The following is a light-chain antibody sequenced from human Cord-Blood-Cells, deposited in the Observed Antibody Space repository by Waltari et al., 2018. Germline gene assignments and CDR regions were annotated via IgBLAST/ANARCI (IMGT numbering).Light chain of an antibody. CDR1: SRDVGGYNL. V-gene: IGLV2-23*01. CDR3: CSDAGSSTLV. J-gene: IGLJ3*02. Sequence: QSALTQPASVSGSPGQSITISCTGTSRDVGGYNLVSWYQQHPGKAPKLMLYEGSKRPAGVSNRFSGSKSGNTASLTLSGLQAEDEADYYCCSDAGSSTLVFGGGTKLTVL. CDR2: EGS.